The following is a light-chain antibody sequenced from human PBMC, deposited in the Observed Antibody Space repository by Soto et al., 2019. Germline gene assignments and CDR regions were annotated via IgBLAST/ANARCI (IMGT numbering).Light chain of an antibody. J-gene: IGKJ3*01. CDR3: HQYGTAPLT. CDR2: GAS. CDR1: QSVSSS. Sequence: EIVMTQSPATLSVSPGERATLSCRASQSVSSSLAWYQQKPGQSPRLLIYGASTRATGIPDRFSGSGSGTDFTLTISRLEPEDFSVYYCHQYGTAPLTFGPGTKVDIK. V-gene: IGKV3-20*01.